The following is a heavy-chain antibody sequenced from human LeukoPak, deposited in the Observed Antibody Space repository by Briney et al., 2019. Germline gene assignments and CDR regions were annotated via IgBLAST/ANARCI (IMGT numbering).Heavy chain of an antibody. Sequence: GASVKVSCKASGYTFTNYGISWVRQAPGQGLEWMGWISAYNGNTNYAQKLQDRVTMTTDTSTSTAYMEVRSLRSDDTAVYYCARGAYCGGDCYQRSPDYWGQGALVTVSS. V-gene: IGHV1-18*01. CDR2: ISAYNGNT. J-gene: IGHJ4*02. CDR1: GYTFTNYG. CDR3: ARGAYCGGDCYQRSPDY. D-gene: IGHD2-21*02.